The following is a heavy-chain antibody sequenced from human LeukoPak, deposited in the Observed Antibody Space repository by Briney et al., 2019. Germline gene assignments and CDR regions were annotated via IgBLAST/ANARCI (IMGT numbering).Heavy chain of an antibody. J-gene: IGHJ4*02. V-gene: IGHV3-48*01. D-gene: IGHD3-3*01. CDR3: ARDRAWNYFDY. CDR2: ISSSSSTI. Sequence: GGSLRLSCAASGFTFSSYSMNWFRQAPGKGLEWVSYISSSSSTIYYADSVKGRFTISRDNSKNTLYLQMDSLKAEDTAVYYCARDRAWNYFDYWGQGTLVTASS. CDR1: GFTFSSYS.